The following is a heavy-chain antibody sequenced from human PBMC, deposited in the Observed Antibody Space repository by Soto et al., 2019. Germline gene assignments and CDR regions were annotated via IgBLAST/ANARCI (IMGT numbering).Heavy chain of an antibody. CDR1: GGSISSSSYY. J-gene: IGHJ5*02. D-gene: IGHD2-21*02. CDR2: IYYSGST. V-gene: IGHV4-39*01. Sequence: QLQLQESGPGLVKPSETLSLTCTVSGGSISSSSYYWGWIRQPPGKGLEWIGSIYYSGSTYYNPSLKSRVPISVDTSKNQFSLKLSSVTAADTAVYYCARPQCGGDCYWGHNWFDPWGQGTLVTVSS. CDR3: ARPQCGGDCYWGHNWFDP.